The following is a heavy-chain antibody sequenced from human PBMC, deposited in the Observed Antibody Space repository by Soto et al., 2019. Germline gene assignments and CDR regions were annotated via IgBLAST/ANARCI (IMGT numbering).Heavy chain of an antibody. CDR2: VYTSGYS. V-gene: IGHV4-4*07. CDR1: GGSISSDY. Sequence: VQLQESGPGLVKPSETLSLICTVSGGSISSDYLSWIRQPAGKGLEWIGRVYTSGYSNSNPSLKSRVTMSVDTSKKQFSLNLSSVTAADTAVYYCAREPTTAGTVNWFDPWVQGTLVTVSS. CDR3: AREPTTAGTVNWFDP. D-gene: IGHD6-13*01. J-gene: IGHJ5*02.